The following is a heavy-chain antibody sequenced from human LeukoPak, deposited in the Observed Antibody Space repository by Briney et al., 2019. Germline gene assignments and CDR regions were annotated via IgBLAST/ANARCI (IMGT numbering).Heavy chain of an antibody. CDR2: ISAYTGET. V-gene: IGHV1-18*01. D-gene: IGHD7-27*01. J-gene: IGHJ4*02. CDR3: ALTDTDDFLDS. Sequence: ASVKVSCKTSVNIFPKYGVNWVRQAPGRGLEWMGWISAYTGETVYAPDLQDRVTMTTDTSTNTAYMDLRSLRSDDPAFYFCALTDTDDFLDSWGQGTLVAVSS. CDR1: VNIFPKYG.